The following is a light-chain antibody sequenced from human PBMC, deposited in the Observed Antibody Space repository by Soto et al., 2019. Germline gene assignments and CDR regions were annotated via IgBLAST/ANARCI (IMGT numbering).Light chain of an antibody. V-gene: IGKV3-20*01. J-gene: IGKJ4*02. CDR2: GAS. CDR1: QSVSSSY. CDR3: QQYGISLGLT. Sequence: EIVLTQSPGTLSLSPGERATLSCRASQSVSSSYLAWYQQKPGQAPRLLIYGASSRATGIPDRFSGSGSGTDFTLTISRLEPQDFAGYYCQQYGISLGLTFGGGTKVELK.